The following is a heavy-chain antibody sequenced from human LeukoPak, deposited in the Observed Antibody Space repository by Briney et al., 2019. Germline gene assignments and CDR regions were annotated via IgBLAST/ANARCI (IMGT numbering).Heavy chain of an antibody. J-gene: IGHJ4*02. D-gene: IGHD3-22*01. CDR3: ASQAKKYYYDSSGYYHRDY. Sequence: PSETLSLTCTVSGYSISSGYYWGWIRQPPGKGLEWIGSIYHSGSIYYNPSLKSRVTISVDTSKNQFSLKLSSVTAADTAVYYCASQAKKYYYDSSGYYHRDYWGQGTLVTVSS. V-gene: IGHV4-38-2*02. CDR1: GYSISSGYY. CDR2: IYHSGSI.